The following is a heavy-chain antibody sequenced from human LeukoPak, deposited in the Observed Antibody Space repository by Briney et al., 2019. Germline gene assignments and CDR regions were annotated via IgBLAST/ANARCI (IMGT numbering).Heavy chain of an antibody. Sequence: GGSLRLSCAASGFTFSSYGMHWVRQAPGKGLEWVAVISYDGSNKYYADSVKGRRTISRDNSKNTLFLQMNSLRAEDTAVYYCAKPYCSSTSCYIPNYFDYWGQGTLVTVSS. CDR3: AKPYCSSTSCYIPNYFDY. V-gene: IGHV3-30*18. CDR2: ISYDGSNK. CDR1: GFTFSSYG. J-gene: IGHJ4*02. D-gene: IGHD2-2*02.